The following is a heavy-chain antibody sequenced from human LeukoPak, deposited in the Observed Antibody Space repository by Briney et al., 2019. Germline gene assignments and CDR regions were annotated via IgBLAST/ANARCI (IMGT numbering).Heavy chain of an antibody. CDR2: INPSGDTT. J-gene: IGHJ5*02. CDR1: GNTFASYY. Sequence: ASVKLSCKASGNTFASYYMHWVRQAPGQGLEWMGRINPSGDTTSYAQSFQDRVTMTRDASTSTVYMDLSSLRSEDTAVYYCAQSYCSGDNCYGRENWFDPWGQGT. V-gene: IGHV1-46*01. D-gene: IGHD2-15*01. CDR3: AQSYCSGDNCYGRENWFDP.